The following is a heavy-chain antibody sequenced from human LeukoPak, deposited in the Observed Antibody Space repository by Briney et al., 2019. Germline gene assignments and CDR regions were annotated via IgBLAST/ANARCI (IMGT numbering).Heavy chain of an antibody. D-gene: IGHD6-13*01. CDR1: GFTFSSYW. J-gene: IGHJ4*02. Sequence: GGSLRLSCAASGFTFSSYWMSWVRQAPGKGLEWVSSISSSSNYINHADSVKGRFTISRDNAKNSLYLQMNSPRAEDTAVYYCAGRVAAADFDYWGQGTLVTVSS. CDR2: ISSSSNYI. CDR3: AGRVAAADFDY. V-gene: IGHV3-21*01.